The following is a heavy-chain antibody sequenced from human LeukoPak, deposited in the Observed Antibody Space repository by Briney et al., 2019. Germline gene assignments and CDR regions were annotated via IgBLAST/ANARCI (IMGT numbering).Heavy chain of an antibody. CDR3: ARDPTYFDWLPVY. Sequence: PGGSLRLSCAASGFTFSSYSMNWVRQAPGKGLEWVSSISSSSSYICYADSVKGRFTISRDNAKNPLYLQMNSLRAEDTAVYYCARDPTYFDWLPVYWGQGTLVTVSS. CDR2: ISSSSSYI. J-gene: IGHJ4*02. CDR1: GFTFSSYS. V-gene: IGHV3-21*01. D-gene: IGHD3-9*01.